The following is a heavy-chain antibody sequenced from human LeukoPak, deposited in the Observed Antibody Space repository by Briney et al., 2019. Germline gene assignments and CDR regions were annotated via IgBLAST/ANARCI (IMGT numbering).Heavy chain of an antibody. CDR2: IYYTGTT. V-gene: IGHV4-39*02. D-gene: IGHD5-12*01. CDR3: ARQLSGMYQWTLDF. Sequence: SETLSLTCSVSGGSVSSRSHYWGWIRQPPGKGPEWIGTIYYTGTTFYNPSLKSRVTMSVDASKNHFSLRLSSVTAADTAVFYCARQLSGMYQWTLDFWGQGALVTVSS. J-gene: IGHJ4*02. CDR1: GGSVSSRSHY.